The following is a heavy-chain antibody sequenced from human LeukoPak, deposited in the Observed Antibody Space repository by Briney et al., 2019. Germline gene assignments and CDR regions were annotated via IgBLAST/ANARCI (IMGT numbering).Heavy chain of an antibody. CDR2: ISTSDRRV. CDR1: GFTFGDRY. CDR3: ARDRAVGASDSYDT. Sequence: PGGSLRLSCIASGFTFGDRYMAWIRQRPGKGLEWLSYISTSDRRVYLADSVKGRFTVSRDDARKSLFLQMNSLRPDDTAVYYCARDRAVGASDSYDTWGPGTMVIVSS. J-gene: IGHJ3*02. V-gene: IGHV3-11*04. D-gene: IGHD4-23*01.